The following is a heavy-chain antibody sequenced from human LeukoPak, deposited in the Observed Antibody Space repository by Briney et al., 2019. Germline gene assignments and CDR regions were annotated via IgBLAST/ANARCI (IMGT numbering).Heavy chain of an antibody. V-gene: IGHV3-21*01. J-gene: IGHJ4*02. CDR3: ARDSAGTTGY. CDR2: ISSSSSYI. Sequence: GGSLRLSCAASGFTFSSYSMNWDRQAPGKGLEWVSSISSSSSYIYYADSVKGRFTISRDNAKNSLYLQMNSLRAEDTAVYYCARDSAGTTGYWGQGTLVTVSS. D-gene: IGHD1-7*01. CDR1: GFTFSSYS.